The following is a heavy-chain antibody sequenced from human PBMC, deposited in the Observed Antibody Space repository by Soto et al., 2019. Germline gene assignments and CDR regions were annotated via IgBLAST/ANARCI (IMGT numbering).Heavy chain of an antibody. CDR2: ISSSGSTI. D-gene: IGHD3-10*01. CDR3: ARVRXPSLLLWFGRDYYGMDV. J-gene: IGHJ6*02. CDR1: GFTFSYYY. V-gene: IGHV3-11*04. Sequence: GGSLRLSCAASGFTFSYYYMSWIRQAPGKGLEWVSYISSSGSTIYYADSVKGRFTISRDNAKNTLYLQMNSLRAEDTAVYYCARVRXPSLLLWFGRDYYGMDVWGQGTTVTVSS.